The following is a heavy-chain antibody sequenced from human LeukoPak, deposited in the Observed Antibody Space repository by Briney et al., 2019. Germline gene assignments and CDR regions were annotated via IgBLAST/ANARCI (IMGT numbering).Heavy chain of an antibody. CDR1: GGSISGYY. J-gene: IGHJ3*02. V-gene: IGHV4-59*12. Sequence: KSSETLSLTCTVSGGSISGYYWSWIRQPPGKGLEWTGYIYYSGSTSYNPSLKSRVTISVDTSKNQFSLKLSSVTAADTAVYYCAREGARWEPSFSAFDIWGQGTMVTVSS. D-gene: IGHD1-26*01. CDR2: IYYSGST. CDR3: AREGARWEPSFSAFDI.